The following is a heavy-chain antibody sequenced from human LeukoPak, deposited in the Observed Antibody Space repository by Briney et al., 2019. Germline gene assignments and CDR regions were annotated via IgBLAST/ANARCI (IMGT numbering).Heavy chain of an antibody. CDR1: GLSLNSYA. CDR2: SSSSDDGK. D-gene: IGHD2-21*01. V-gene: IGHV3-23*01. CDR3: AKAPVTSCRGAFCYPFDY. Sequence: GRSLRLSCTASGLSLNSYAISWVRQVPGKGLEWVSASSSSDDGKWYADSVRGRFTISRDTSKNTVHLQMNSLRVEDAGVYYCAKAPVTSCRGAFCYPFDYWGHGTLVTVSS. J-gene: IGHJ4*01.